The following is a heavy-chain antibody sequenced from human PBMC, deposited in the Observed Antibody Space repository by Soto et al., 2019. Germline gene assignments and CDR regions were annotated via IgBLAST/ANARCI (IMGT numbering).Heavy chain of an antibody. D-gene: IGHD2-15*01. CDR1: GYTFTSYD. V-gene: IGHV1-8*01. CDR2: MNPNSGNT. J-gene: IGHJ4*02. CDR3: ARVQSLVVVAAIGY. Sequence: ASVNVSCKASGYTFTSYDINWVRQATGQGLEWMGWMNPNSGNTGYAQKFQGRVTMTRNTSISTAYMELSSLRSEDTAVYYCARVQSLVVVAAIGYWGQGTLVTVSS.